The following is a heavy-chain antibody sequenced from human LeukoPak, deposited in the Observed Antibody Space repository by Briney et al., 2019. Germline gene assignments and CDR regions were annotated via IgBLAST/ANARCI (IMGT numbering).Heavy chain of an antibody. J-gene: IGHJ6*03. D-gene: IGHD6-6*01. CDR3: ARFRSTAARPGYYYMDV. Sequence: GGSLGLSRVASGFTFCSYSMNWVRQAPGKGLEWVSYISSSSSTIYYADSVKGRFTISRDNAKNSLYLQMNSLRAEDTAVYYCARFRSTAARPGYYYMDVWGKGTTVTVPS. CDR2: ISSSSSTI. CDR1: GFTFCSYS. V-gene: IGHV3-48*01.